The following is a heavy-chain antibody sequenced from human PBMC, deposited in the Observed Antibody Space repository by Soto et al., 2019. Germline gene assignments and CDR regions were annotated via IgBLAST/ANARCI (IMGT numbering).Heavy chain of an antibody. D-gene: IGHD6-13*01. CDR1: GFTFSSYA. Sequence: EVQLVESGGVVVQPGGSLRLSCAASGFTFSSYAMSWVRQAPGKGLEWVSAISGSGGSTYYADSVKGRFTISRDNSKNTLYLQMNSLRAEDTAVYYCAKTEGGSIAAADDYWGQGTLVTVSS. CDR2: ISGSGGST. V-gene: IGHV3-23*04. J-gene: IGHJ4*02. CDR3: AKTEGGSIAAADDY.